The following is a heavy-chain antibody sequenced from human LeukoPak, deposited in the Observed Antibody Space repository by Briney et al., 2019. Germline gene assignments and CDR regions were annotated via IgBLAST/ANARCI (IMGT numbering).Heavy chain of an antibody. CDR2: ISAYNGNT. CDR3: ARVRSSSWSFDY. V-gene: IGHV1-18*04. CDR1: GYTFIGYY. D-gene: IGHD6-13*01. J-gene: IGHJ4*02. Sequence: ASVKVSCKASGYTFIGYYMHWVRQPPGQGLEWMGWISAYNGNTNYAQKLQGRVTMTTDTSTSTAYMELRSLRSDDTAVYYCARVRSSSWSFDYWGRGTLDTVSS.